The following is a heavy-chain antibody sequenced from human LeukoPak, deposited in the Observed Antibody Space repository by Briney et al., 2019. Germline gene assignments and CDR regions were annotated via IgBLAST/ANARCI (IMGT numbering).Heavy chain of an antibody. CDR1: GGTFSSYA. CDR3: ARYDSSGWTSTYYFDY. J-gene: IGHJ4*02. Sequence: ASVKVSCKASGGTFSSYAISWVRQAPGQGLEWMGGIIPIFGTANYAQKFQGRVTITADESTSTAYMELSSLRSEDTAVYYCARYDSSGWTSTYYFDYWGQGTLVTVSS. V-gene: IGHV1-69*13. D-gene: IGHD3-22*01. CDR2: IIPIFGTA.